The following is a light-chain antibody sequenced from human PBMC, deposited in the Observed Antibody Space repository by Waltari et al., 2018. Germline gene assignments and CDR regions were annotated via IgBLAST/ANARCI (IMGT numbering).Light chain of an antibody. CDR2: GAS. J-gene: IGKJ1*01. CDR1: QSVRGS. V-gene: IGKV3-20*01. CDR3: QHYVRLPAT. Sequence: EIVLTPSPVTLSLSPGDIVTLSCRVSQSVRGSLALYRQKAGQAPRLLIYGASSRATCIPDRFSGSGSGTDFSLTISRLEPEDFAVYYCQHYVRLPATFGQGTKVEI.